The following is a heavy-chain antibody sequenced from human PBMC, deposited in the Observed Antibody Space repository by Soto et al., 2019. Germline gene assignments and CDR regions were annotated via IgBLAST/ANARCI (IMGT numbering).Heavy chain of an antibody. Sequence: LRLSCAASGFIVSSNYMSWVRQAPGKGLEWVSVIYRDGSTYYADSVKGRFTISRDNAKNTLYLQMNSLRAEDTAVYYCARGPDYGDLDYWGQGTLVTVSS. CDR3: ARGPDYGDLDY. CDR2: IYRDGST. D-gene: IGHD4-17*01. V-gene: IGHV3-53*01. J-gene: IGHJ4*02. CDR1: GFIVSSNY.